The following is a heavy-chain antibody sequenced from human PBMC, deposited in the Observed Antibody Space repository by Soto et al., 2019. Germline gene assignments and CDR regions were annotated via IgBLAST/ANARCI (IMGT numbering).Heavy chain of an antibody. CDR3: ARDGKEAMVNGGYYYYYMDV. J-gene: IGHJ6*03. V-gene: IGHV4-39*07. CDR2: IYYRGNA. CDR1: DDSINSDKYY. D-gene: IGHD5-18*01. Sequence: SETLSLTCSVSDDSINSDKYYWGWIRQPPGKGLEWIGSIYYRGNAYYNPSLQTRVTISVDTSKNQFSLKLSSVTAADTAVYYCARDGKEAMVNGGYYYYYMDVWGKGTTVTVSS.